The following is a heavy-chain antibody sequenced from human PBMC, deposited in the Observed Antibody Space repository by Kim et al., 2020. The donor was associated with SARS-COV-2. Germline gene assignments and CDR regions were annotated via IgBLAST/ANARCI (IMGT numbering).Heavy chain of an antibody. V-gene: IGHV7-4-1*02. CDR1: GYTFTSYA. J-gene: IGHJ6*02. CDR3: ARPNGHYDFWSGYFQTHDYYYYGMDV. CDR2: INTNTGNP. Sequence: ASVKVSCKASGYTFTSYAMNWVRQAPGQGLEWMGWINTNTGNPTYAQGFTGRFVFSLDTSVSTAYLQISSLKAEDTAVYYCARPNGHYDFWSGYFQTHDYYYYGMDVWGQGTTVTVSS. D-gene: IGHD3-3*01.